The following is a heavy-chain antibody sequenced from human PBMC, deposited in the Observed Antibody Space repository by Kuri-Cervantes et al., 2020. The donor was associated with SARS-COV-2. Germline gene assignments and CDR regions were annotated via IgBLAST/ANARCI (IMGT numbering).Heavy chain of an antibody. CDR3: AREVVVPAAIGRGCYYYGMDV. Sequence: ASVKVSCKASGYTFTSYGISWVRQAPGQGLEWMGWISAYDGNTNYAQKLQGRVTMTTDTSTSTAYMELRSLRSEDTAVYYCAREVVVPAAIGRGCYYYGMDVWGQGTTVTVSS. CDR1: GYTFTSYG. CDR2: ISAYDGNT. V-gene: IGHV1-18*01. J-gene: IGHJ6*02. D-gene: IGHD2-2*02.